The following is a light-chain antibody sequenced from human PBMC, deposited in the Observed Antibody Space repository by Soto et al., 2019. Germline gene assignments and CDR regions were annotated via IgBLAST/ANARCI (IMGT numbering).Light chain of an antibody. CDR3: QQYSVYWT. V-gene: IGKV1-5*01. J-gene: IGKJ1*01. CDR2: RAS. CDR1: QTISTF. Sequence: DIQMTQSPASLSASVGDRVTISCRASQTISTFLNWYQQKPGTAPRLLIYRASSVQSGVPPRFSGSGSGRDFTLTINSLQPDDFATYYCQQYSVYWTFGQGTKVEIK.